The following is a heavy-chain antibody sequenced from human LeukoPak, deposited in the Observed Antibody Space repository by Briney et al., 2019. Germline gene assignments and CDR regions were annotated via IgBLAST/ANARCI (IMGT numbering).Heavy chain of an antibody. CDR2: ISGSGDKT. Sequence: GGSLRLSCAASGFPFKSYAMTWVRQAPGKGLEWVSVISGSGDKTYYAGVVKVRFTISRDNSRNTMYLQMNSLRADDSAVYYCAKARTTGFFYYYGLDVWGEGTTVSVFS. V-gene: IGHV3-23*01. D-gene: IGHD4-11*01. CDR3: AKARTTGFFYYYGLDV. CDR1: GFPFKSYA. J-gene: IGHJ6*04.